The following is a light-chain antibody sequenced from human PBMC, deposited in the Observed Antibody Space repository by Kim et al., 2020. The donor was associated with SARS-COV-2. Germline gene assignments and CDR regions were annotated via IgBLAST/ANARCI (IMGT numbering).Light chain of an antibody. V-gene: IGKV3-20*01. CDR3: QQYGSSPPT. J-gene: IGKJ1*01. Sequence: EIVLTQSPGTLSMSPGERATLSCRASQSVSSRYFAWHQQKPGQAPRLLMYGASSRATGIPDRFSGSGSGTDFTLSISRLEPEDFAVYYCQQYGSSPPTFGQGTKVDIK. CDR1: QSVSSRY. CDR2: GAS.